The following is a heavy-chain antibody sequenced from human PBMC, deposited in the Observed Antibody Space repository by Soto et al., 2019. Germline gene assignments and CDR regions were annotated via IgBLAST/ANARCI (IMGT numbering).Heavy chain of an antibody. J-gene: IGHJ4*02. CDR2: FWKDGNTK. Sequence: QVQLVESGGGVVQPGRSLRLSCAASGFSLSSSVMHWVRQAPGKGLEWVAVFWKDGNTKYYADSVKGRFIISRDNSENTLYLELNSLRPEDTALYYCAKGKRPPPPYSAYEPFDSWGQGTLVSVSS. D-gene: IGHD5-12*01. V-gene: IGHV3-33*06. CDR3: AKGKRPPPPYSAYEPFDS. CDR1: GFSLSSSV.